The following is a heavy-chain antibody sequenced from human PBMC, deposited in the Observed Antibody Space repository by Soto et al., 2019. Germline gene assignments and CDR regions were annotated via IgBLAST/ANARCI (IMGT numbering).Heavy chain of an antibody. V-gene: IGHV1-69*13. Sequence: SVKVSCKASGGTFSSYAISWVRQAPGQGLEWMGGIIPIFGTANYAQKFQGRVTITADESTSTAYMELSSLRSEDTAVYYCARARVYYYGSGSYYKEPYYYGMDVWGQGTTVTVSS. J-gene: IGHJ6*02. CDR1: GGTFSSYA. CDR2: IIPIFGTA. CDR3: ARARVYYYGSGSYYKEPYYYGMDV. D-gene: IGHD3-10*01.